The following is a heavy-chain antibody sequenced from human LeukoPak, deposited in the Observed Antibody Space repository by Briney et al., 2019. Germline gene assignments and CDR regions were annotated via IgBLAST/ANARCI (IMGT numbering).Heavy chain of an antibody. V-gene: IGHV4-61*02. Sequence: PSETLSLTCTVSGGSISSGSYYWRWIRQPAGKGLEWIGRIYTSGSTNYNPSLKSRLTISVYTSNNQFSLKLSSLTAADTAVYYCARALRITIFGVVIGWFDPWGQGTLVTVSS. J-gene: IGHJ5*02. CDR2: IYTSGST. D-gene: IGHD3-3*01. CDR1: GGSISSGSYY. CDR3: ARALRITIFGVVIGWFDP.